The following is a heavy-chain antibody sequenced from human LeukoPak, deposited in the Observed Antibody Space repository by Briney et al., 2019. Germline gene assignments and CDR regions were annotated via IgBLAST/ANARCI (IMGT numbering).Heavy chain of an antibody. J-gene: IGHJ6*03. V-gene: IGHV1-18*01. CDR3: ARRGEGSGYRDYYYYYMDV. D-gene: IGHD3-3*01. CDR1: GYTFTSYG. CDR2: ISAYNGNT. Sequence: ASVKVSCKASGYTFTSYGISWVRQAPGQGLEWMGWISAYNGNTNYAQKLQGRVTMTTDTSTSTAYMELSSLRSEDTAVYYCARRGEGSGYRDYYYYYMDVWGKGTTVTVSS.